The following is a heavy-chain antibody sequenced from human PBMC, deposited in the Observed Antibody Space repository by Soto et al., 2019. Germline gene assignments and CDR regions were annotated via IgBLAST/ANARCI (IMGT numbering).Heavy chain of an antibody. D-gene: IGHD3-16*01. Sequence: QVQLQESGPGLVKPSQTLSLTCTVSGGSISSGGYYWSWIRQHPGKGLEWIGYIYYSGSTYYNPSLKSRVTISVDTSKNQFSLKLSSVTAADTAVYYCARVHRGSYGGYQHDYWGQGTLVTVSS. CDR1: GGSISSGGYY. V-gene: IGHV4-31*03. CDR2: IYYSGST. CDR3: ARVHRGSYGGYQHDY. J-gene: IGHJ4*02.